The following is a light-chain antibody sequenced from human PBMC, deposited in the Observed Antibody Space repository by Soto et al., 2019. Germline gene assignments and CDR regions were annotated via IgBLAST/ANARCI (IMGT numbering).Light chain of an antibody. CDR2: EVT. Sequence: QSVLTQPPSASGSPGQSVTISCTGTSSDVGAYDYVCWYQQHPGKAPKLMIYEVTKRPSGVPDRFSGSKSGNTASLTVSGLQAEDEADYYCSSYAGSTVVFGGGTQLTVL. CDR1: SSDVGAYDY. CDR3: SSYAGSTVV. V-gene: IGLV2-8*01. J-gene: IGLJ2*01.